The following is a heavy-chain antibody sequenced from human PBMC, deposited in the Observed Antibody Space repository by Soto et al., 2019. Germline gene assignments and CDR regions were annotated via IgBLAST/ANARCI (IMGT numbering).Heavy chain of an antibody. V-gene: IGHV3-74*01. Sequence: VGPMSLSCAAAGGTFGSYWMNLVRKVPGKGPEWVSRINDDGISTNYADSVKGRFTISRDNAKNTLYLQMNALRVEDTGVYYCTRGPRPTSTGTGAFWGQGTLVTVSS. CDR2: INDDGIST. J-gene: IGHJ4*02. D-gene: IGHD1-1*01. CDR3: TRGPRPTSTGTGAF. CDR1: GGTFGSYW.